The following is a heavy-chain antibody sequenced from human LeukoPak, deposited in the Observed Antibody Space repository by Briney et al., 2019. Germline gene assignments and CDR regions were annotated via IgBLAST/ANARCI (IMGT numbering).Heavy chain of an antibody. V-gene: IGHV4-59*13. Sequence: SEALSLTCTVSVGSISGYFWSWVREAPGTGLDWIGHIYYSGATNYNPSLRSRVTLSVDTSKNQFSLMLRSVPAADTAVYYCARAQYSGSCFDYWGQGALVTVSS. CDR3: ARAQYSGSCFDY. CDR2: IYYSGAT. D-gene: IGHD1-26*01. CDR1: VGSISGYF. J-gene: IGHJ4*02.